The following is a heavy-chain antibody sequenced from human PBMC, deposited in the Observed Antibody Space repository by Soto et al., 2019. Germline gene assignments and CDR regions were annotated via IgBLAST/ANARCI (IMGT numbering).Heavy chain of an antibody. CDR3: AREIVVVVAATPADWYFDL. D-gene: IGHD2-15*01. J-gene: IGHJ2*01. CDR1: GFTFSSYW. Sequence: VQLVESGGGLVQPGGSLRLSCAASGFTFSSYWMSWVRQAPGKGLEWVAVISYDGSNKYYADSVKGRFTISRDNSKNTLYLQMNSLRAEDTAVYYCAREIVVVVAATPADWYFDLWGRGTLVTVSS. CDR2: ISYDGSNK. V-gene: IGHV3-30-3*01.